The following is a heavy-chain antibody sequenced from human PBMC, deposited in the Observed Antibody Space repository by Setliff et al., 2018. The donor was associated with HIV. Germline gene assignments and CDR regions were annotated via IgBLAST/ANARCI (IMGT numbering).Heavy chain of an antibody. CDR1: GYTFTSYY. CDR3: ARGPDTAMVIDY. Sequence: ASVKVSCKASGYTFTSYYIHWVRQAPGQGLEWMGVIHPSGGSTSYAQSFQDRVTMTRDTSASTVYMELSSLRSEDTAVYYCARGPDTAMVIDYWGQGTLVTVSS. V-gene: IGHV1-46*01. CDR2: IHPSGGST. D-gene: IGHD5-18*01. J-gene: IGHJ4*02.